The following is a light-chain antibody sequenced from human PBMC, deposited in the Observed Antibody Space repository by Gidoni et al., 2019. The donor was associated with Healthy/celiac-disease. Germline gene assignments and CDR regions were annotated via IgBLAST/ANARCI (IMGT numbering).Light chain of an antibody. CDR3: QQYNSYALT. Sequence: DIQMTQSPSTLSASVGDRVTITCRASQSISSWLAWYQQKPGKAPKPLIYKASSLESGVPSRFSGSGSGTEFTLTIRSLQPDDFATYYCQQYNSYALTFGGGTKVEIK. J-gene: IGKJ4*01. CDR1: QSISSW. V-gene: IGKV1-5*03. CDR2: KAS.